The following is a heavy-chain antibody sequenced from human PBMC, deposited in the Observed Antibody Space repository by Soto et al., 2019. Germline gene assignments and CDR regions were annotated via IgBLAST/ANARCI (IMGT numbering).Heavy chain of an antibody. CDR1: GYTFTSHG. V-gene: IGHV1-18*01. CDR3: ARDPQTYYVFWSGYYARNCFDR. Sequence: GASVKFSCQGSGYTFTSHGISWVRQATGQGLEWMGWISAYNGNTNYAQKLQGRVTMTTDTSTSTAYMELRSLRSDDTAVYYCARDPQTYYVFWSGYYARNCFDRWAWGTVLPVS. J-gene: IGHJ5*02. CDR2: ISAYNGNT. D-gene: IGHD3-3*01.